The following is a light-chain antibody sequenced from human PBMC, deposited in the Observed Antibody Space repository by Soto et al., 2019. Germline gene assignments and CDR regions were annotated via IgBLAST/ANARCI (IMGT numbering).Light chain of an antibody. CDR2: GAS. CDR3: QQYGRSPPVK. V-gene: IGKV3-20*01. J-gene: IGKJ1*01. Sequence: EIVLTQSPGTLSLSPGERATLSCRASQTVSSSYLAWYPQKPGQAPRLLIYGASTRAAGIPDRFSGSGSGTDFTLTISRLEPEDFAVYYCQQYGRSPPVKFGQGTKVEIK. CDR1: QTVSSSY.